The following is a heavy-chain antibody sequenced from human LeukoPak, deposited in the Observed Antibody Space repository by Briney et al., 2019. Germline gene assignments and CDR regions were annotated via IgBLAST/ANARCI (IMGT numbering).Heavy chain of an antibody. CDR3: ARETAAGTGNWFDP. J-gene: IGHJ5*02. Sequence: GGSLRLSCEASGFSFSTFTMNWVRQAPGKGLEWVSYISSSGSTIYYADSVKGRFTISRDNAKNSLYLQMNSLRAEDTAVYYCARETAAGTGNWFDPWGQGTLVTVSS. CDR2: ISSSGSTI. D-gene: IGHD6-13*01. V-gene: IGHV3-48*04. CDR1: GFSFSTFT.